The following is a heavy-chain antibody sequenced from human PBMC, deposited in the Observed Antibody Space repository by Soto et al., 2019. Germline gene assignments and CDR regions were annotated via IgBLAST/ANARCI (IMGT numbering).Heavy chain of an antibody. CDR1: GYTFTSYA. V-gene: IGHV1-3*01. CDR2: INAGNGNT. CDR3: ARRKGYGDHYFDY. J-gene: IGHJ4*02. D-gene: IGHD4-17*01. Sequence: ASVKVSCKASGYTFTSYAMHWVRQAPGQRLEWMGWINAGNGNTKYSQKFQGRVTITRDTSASTAYMALSSLRSEDTAVYYCARRKGYGDHYFDYWGQGTLVTVSS.